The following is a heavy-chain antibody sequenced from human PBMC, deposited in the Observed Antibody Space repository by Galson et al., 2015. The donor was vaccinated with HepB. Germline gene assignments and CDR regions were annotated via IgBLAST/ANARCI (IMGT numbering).Heavy chain of an antibody. J-gene: IGHJ4*02. CDR2: TYYRSKWYN. D-gene: IGHD6-13*01. V-gene: IGHV6-1*01. CDR1: GDSVSSNSAA. Sequence: CAISGDSVSSNSAAWNWIRQSPSRGLEWLGRTYYRSKWYNDYAVSVKSRITINPDTSKNQFSLRLNSVTPEDTAVYYCARDPIAAAGTCYFDYWGQGTLVTVSS. CDR3: ARDPIAAAGTCYFDY.